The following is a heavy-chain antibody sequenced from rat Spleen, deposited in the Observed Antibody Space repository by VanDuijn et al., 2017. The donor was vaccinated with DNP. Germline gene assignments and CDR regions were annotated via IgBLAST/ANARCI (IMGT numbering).Heavy chain of an antibody. CDR2: MWSGGDT. CDR1: GFSLTSYH. Sequence: QVQLKESGPGLVQPSQTLSLTCTVSGFSLTSYHVHWVRQPPRKGLEWMGVMWSGGDTSYYLPLKSRLTITRDTSKSQIFLKMNSLQSEDTATYYCVRDPYNAGFDYWGQGIMVTVSS. J-gene: IGHJ2*01. D-gene: IGHD4-3*01. V-gene: IGHV2-32*01. CDR3: VRDPYNAGFDY.